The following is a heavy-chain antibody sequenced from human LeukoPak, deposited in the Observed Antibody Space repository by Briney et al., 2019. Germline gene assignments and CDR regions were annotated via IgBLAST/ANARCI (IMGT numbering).Heavy chain of an antibody. Sequence: GGSLRLSCAASGFTFSSYAMSWVRQAPGKGLEWVSAISGSGGSTYYADSVKGRFTISRDNSKNTLYLQMNSLRAEDTAVYCCAKDLVSVFQPYYFDYWGQGTLVTVSS. CDR3: AKDLVSVFQPYYFDY. D-gene: IGHD1-14*01. J-gene: IGHJ4*02. CDR2: ISGSGGST. V-gene: IGHV3-23*01. CDR1: GFTFSSYA.